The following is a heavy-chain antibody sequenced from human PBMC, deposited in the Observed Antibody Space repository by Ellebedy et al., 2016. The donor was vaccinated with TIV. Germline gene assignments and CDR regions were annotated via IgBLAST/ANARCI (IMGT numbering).Heavy chain of an antibody. J-gene: IGHJ4*02. D-gene: IGHD3-9*01. Sequence: GESLKISCKGSGYSFTTSWLSWVRQMPGRGLEWVGKIDPTDSYTNYSPSFQGHVTIYVDKSISTAYLQWSSLKASDTAMYYCASTPLTVPGGPDYWGQGTLVTVSS. CDR3: ASTPLTVPGGPDY. V-gene: IGHV5-10-1*01. CDR2: IDPTDSYT. CDR1: GYSFTTSW.